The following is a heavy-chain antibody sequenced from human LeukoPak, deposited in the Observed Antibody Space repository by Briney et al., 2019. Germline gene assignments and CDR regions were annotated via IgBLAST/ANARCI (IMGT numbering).Heavy chain of an antibody. Sequence: SETLSLTCAVYGGSFSGYYWSWIRQPPGKGLEWIGEINHSGSTNYNPSLKSRVTISVDTSKNQFSLKLSSVTAADTAVYYCARRGWFDPWGQGTLVTVSS. CDR3: ARRGWFDP. CDR1: GGSFSGYY. D-gene: IGHD3-10*01. J-gene: IGHJ5*02. CDR2: INHSGST. V-gene: IGHV4-34*01.